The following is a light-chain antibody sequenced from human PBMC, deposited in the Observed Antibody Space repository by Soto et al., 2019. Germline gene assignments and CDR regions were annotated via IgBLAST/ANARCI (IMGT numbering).Light chain of an antibody. CDR3: QQYNNWPPIT. CDR2: GAS. J-gene: IGKJ5*01. CDR1: QSVSSK. V-gene: IGKV3D-15*01. Sequence: ETVMTQSPATLSVSPGERATLSCRASQSVSSKLAWYQQKPGQAPGLLIYGASTRATGIPARFSGSGSGTEFTLSISSLQSEDSAVYYCQQYNNWPPITFGQGTRLEIK.